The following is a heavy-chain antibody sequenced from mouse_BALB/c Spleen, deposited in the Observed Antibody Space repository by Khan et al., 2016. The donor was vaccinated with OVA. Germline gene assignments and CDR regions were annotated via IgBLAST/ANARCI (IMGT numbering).Heavy chain of an antibody. J-gene: IGHJ4*01. D-gene: IGHD2-10*01. CDR2: IWGDGST. CDR1: GFSLTGYG. V-gene: IGHV2-6-7*01. CDR3: ARAYYANYREAMDY. Sequence: QVQLQQSGPGPVAPSQSLSITCTVSGFSLTGYGVNWVRQPPGKGLEWLGMIWGDGSTDYNSALKSRLSISKDNSKSQVFLKMNSLQTDDTARYYCARAYYANYREAMDYWGQGTSGTVSS.